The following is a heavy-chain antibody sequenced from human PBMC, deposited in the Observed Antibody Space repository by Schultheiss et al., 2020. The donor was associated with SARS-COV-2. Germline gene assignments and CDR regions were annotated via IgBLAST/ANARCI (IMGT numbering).Heavy chain of an antibody. CDR1: GFTFSRSV. Sequence: GGSLRLSCAASGFTFSRSVMSWVRQAPGKGLEWVAVISYDGSNKYYADSVKGRFTISRDNSKNTLYLQMNSLRAEDTAVYYCAKDRLSYYYDRSFDYWGQGTLVTVSS. D-gene: IGHD3-22*01. CDR2: ISYDGSNK. V-gene: IGHV3-30*18. CDR3: AKDRLSYYYDRSFDY. J-gene: IGHJ4*02.